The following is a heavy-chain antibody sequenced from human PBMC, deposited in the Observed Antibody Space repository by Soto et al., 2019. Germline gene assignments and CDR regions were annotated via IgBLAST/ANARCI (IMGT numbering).Heavy chain of an antibody. Sequence: SLRLSCAASGFTFSSYAMHWVRQAPGKGLEWVAVISYDGSNKYYADSVKGRFTISRDNSKNTLYLQMNSLRAEDTAVYYCAREGTSGWAETDYWGQGTLVTVSS. CDR3: AREGTSGWAETDY. CDR1: GFTFSSYA. V-gene: IGHV3-30-3*01. J-gene: IGHJ4*02. D-gene: IGHD6-19*01. CDR2: ISYDGSNK.